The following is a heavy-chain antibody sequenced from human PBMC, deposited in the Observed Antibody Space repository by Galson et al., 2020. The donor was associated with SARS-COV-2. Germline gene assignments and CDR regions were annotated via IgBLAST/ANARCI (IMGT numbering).Heavy chain of an antibody. D-gene: IGHD3-22*01. V-gene: IGHV4-59*12. J-gene: IGHJ5*01. CDR3: ARGRDFSGYQKWFDY. Sequence: GYIVSSANTNYNPSLKSRVTMSLDTSKRQFSMHLRSVTDADTAVYYCARGRDFSGYQKWFDYWGQGTLVTVSS. CDR2: IVSSANT.